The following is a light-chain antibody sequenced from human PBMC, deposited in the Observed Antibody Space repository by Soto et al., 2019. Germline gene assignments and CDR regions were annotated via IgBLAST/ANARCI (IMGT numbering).Light chain of an antibody. CDR1: SSDVGGYNY. CDR3: CSYAGRSTWDVV. J-gene: IGLJ2*01. Sequence: QSALTQPASVSGSPGQSITISCTGTSSDVGGYNYVSWYQQHPGKAPKRMIYEVRNRPSGVSNRFSGSKSGNTASLTISGLQAEDEADYYCCSYAGRSTWDVVFGGGTKLTVL. V-gene: IGLV2-14*01. CDR2: EVR.